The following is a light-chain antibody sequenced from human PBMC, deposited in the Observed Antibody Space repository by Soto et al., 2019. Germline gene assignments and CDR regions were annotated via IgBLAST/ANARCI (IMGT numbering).Light chain of an antibody. CDR3: QQYGSSPWT. CDR1: QSVSSSY. Sequence: EIVLTQSPGTLSLSPGERATLSCRASQSVSSSYLAWYQQKPGQAPRLLIYGASSRASGIPDRFSGSRSGEDFTLTSSRLEPEDFAVYSCQQYGSSPWTFGQGTKVEIK. CDR2: GAS. J-gene: IGKJ1*01. V-gene: IGKV3-20*01.